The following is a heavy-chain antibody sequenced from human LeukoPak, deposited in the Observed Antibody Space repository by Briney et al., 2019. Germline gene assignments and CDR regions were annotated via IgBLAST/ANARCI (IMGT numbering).Heavy chain of an antibody. CDR1: GLAVSNYA. D-gene: IGHD1-1*01. CDR2: SGSGGST. J-gene: IGHJ4*02. V-gene: IGHV3-23*01. Sequence: QPGGSLRLSCVASGLAVSNYAMSWARQAPGKGLEWVSVSGSGGSTFYADPVKGRFTVSRDNSKNTVYLQMNSLRAEDTAVYYCAARPGDGYWGQGTLVTVSS. CDR3: AARPGDGY.